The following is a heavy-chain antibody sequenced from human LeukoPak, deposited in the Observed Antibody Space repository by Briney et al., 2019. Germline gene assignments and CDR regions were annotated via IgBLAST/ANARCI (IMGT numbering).Heavy chain of an antibody. Sequence: GGSLRLSCAASGFTFRSYWMSWVRQAPGKGLEWISYISSSSSVIYYADSVKGRFTISRDNARNSLYLQMNSLRDEDTAVYYCAREMSLLWFGDPFDYWGQGTLVTVSS. CDR3: AREMSLLWFGDPFDY. V-gene: IGHV3-48*02. J-gene: IGHJ4*02. CDR2: ISSSSSVI. CDR1: GFTFRSYW. D-gene: IGHD3-10*01.